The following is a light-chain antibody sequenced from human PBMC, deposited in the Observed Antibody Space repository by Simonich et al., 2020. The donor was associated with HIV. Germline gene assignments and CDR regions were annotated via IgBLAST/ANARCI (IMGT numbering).Light chain of an antibody. CDR1: QSISSW. CDR2: KAS. CDR3: QQYNSYQYT. Sequence: DIQMTQSSSILSASVGDRVTITCRASQSISSWLAWYQQKPGKAPKLLIYKASSLESGVPSRFSGSGSGTEFTLTISSLQPDDFATYYCQQYNSYQYTFGQGTNLEIK. V-gene: IGKV1-5*03. J-gene: IGKJ2*01.